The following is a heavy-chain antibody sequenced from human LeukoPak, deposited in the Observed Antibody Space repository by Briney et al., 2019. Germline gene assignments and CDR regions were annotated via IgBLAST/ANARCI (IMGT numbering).Heavy chain of an antibody. CDR2: INPNSGGT. D-gene: IGHD3-10*01. V-gene: IGHV1-2*02. J-gene: IGHJ4*02. CDR1: GYTFTGYY. Sequence: ASVKVSCKASGYTFTGYYIHWVRQAPGQGLEWMGWINPNSGGTNYAQKFQGRVTMTRDTSISTAYMDLSRLRSDDTAVYYCARDTSGANDYWGQGTLVTVSS. CDR3: ARDTSGANDY.